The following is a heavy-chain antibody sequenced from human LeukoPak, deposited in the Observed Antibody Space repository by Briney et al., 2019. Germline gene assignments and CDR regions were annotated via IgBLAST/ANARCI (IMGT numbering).Heavy chain of an antibody. D-gene: IGHD2-2*01. CDR1: GGSFSGYY. CDR2: INHSGST. Sequence: SETLSLTCAVYGGSFSGYYWSWIRQPPGKGLEWIGEINHSGSTNYNPSLKSRVTISVDTSKNQFSLKLSSVTAADTAVYYCARQGYDKFDYWGQGTLVTVSS. V-gene: IGHV4-34*01. J-gene: IGHJ4*02. CDR3: ARQGYDKFDY.